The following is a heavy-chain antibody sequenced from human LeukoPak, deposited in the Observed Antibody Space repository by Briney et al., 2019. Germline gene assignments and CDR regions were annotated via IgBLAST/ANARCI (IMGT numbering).Heavy chain of an antibody. Sequence: GGSLRLSCAASGFTFSSYSRNWVRQAPGKGLEWVSSISSNSSYIYYADSVKGRFTISRDNAKNSLYLQMNSLRAEDTAVYYCARAVDLEWELLLGGFDYWGQGTLVTVSS. V-gene: IGHV3-21*01. D-gene: IGHD1-26*01. CDR1: GFTFSSYS. CDR2: ISSNSSYI. J-gene: IGHJ4*02. CDR3: ARAVDLEWELLLGGFDY.